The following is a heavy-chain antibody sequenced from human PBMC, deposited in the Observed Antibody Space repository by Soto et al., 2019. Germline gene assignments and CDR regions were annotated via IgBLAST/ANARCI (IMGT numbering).Heavy chain of an antibody. V-gene: IGHV4-30-2*01. J-gene: IGHJ5*02. CDR2: IYHSGST. CDR1: GGSISSGGYS. CDR3: ARTPSA. Sequence: SETLSLTCAVSGGSISSGGYSCNWIRQPPGKGLEWIGYIYHSGSTYYNPSLKSRVTISVDTSKNQFSLKLSSVTAADTAVYYCARTPSAWGQGTLVTVSS.